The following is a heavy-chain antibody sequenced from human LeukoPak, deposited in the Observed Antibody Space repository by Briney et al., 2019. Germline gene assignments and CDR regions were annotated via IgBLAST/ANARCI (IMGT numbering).Heavy chain of an antibody. CDR3: ARGGSRSSGAFDI. Sequence: ASVKVSCKASGYTFTGCYLHWVRQAPGQGLEWVVWINPNNGGANYAQTFQGRVTMTRDTSISTAYMELGRLRFDDTAVYYCARGGSRSSGAFDIWGQGTMVTVSS. J-gene: IGHJ3*02. CDR2: INPNNGGA. V-gene: IGHV1-2*02. CDR1: GYTFTGCY. D-gene: IGHD6-13*01.